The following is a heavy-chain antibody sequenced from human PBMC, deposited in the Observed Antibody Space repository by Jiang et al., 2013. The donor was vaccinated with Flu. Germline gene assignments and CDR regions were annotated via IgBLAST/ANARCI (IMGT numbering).Heavy chain of an antibody. V-gene: IGHV1-69*06. D-gene: IGHD2-21*02. J-gene: IGHJ5*02. CDR2: IIPIFDTT. Sequence: SSMKVSCTTSGGTLSNFAITWVRQAPGQGLEWMGTIIPIFDTTDYAQKFQGRVTITADTSTSTVFLELTSLRSDDTAVYFCARDPTRYCRGACYPGLDPWGQGTLVTVSS. CDR1: GGTLSNFA. CDR3: ARDPTRYCRGACYPGLDP.